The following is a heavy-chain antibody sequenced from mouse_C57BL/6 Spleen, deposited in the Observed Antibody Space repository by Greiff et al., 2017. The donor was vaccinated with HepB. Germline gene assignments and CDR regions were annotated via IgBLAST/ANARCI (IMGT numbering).Heavy chain of an antibody. V-gene: IGHV1-66*01. Sequence: VQLQQSGPELVKPGASVKISCKASGYSFTSYYIHWVKQRPGQGLEWIGWIYPGSGNTKYNEKFKGKATLTADTSSSTAYMQLSSLTSEDSAVYYCARGGIVAPYYAMDYWGQGTSVTVSS. D-gene: IGHD1-1*01. CDR1: GYSFTSYY. CDR3: ARGGIVAPYYAMDY. CDR2: IYPGSGNT. J-gene: IGHJ4*01.